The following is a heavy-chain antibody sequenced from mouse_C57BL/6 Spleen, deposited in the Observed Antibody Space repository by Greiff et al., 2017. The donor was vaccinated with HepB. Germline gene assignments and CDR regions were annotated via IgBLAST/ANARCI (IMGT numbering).Heavy chain of an antibody. CDR3: ARGFDGYYVPFAY. Sequence: VQLQQPGAELVRPGSSVKLSCKASGYTFTSYWMHWVKQRPIQGLEWIGNIDPSDSETHYNQKFKDKATLTVDKSSSTAYMQLSSLTSEDSAVYYCARGFDGYYVPFAYWGQGTLVTVSA. CDR2: IDPSDSET. CDR1: GYTFTSYW. D-gene: IGHD2-3*01. J-gene: IGHJ3*01. V-gene: IGHV1-52*01.